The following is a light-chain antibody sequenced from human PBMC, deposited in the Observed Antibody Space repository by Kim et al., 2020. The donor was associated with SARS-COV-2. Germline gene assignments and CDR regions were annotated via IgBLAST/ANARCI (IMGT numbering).Light chain of an antibody. CDR2: YDS. V-gene: IGLV3-21*04. CDR3: QEWDSSSDPAYV. CDR1: NIGSKS. Sequence: SYELTQPPSVSVAPGKTARITCGGNNIGSKSVHWYQQKPGQAPVLVIYYDSDRPSGIPERFSGSNSGNTATLTISRVEAGDEADYYCQEWDSSSDPAYV. J-gene: IGLJ1*01.